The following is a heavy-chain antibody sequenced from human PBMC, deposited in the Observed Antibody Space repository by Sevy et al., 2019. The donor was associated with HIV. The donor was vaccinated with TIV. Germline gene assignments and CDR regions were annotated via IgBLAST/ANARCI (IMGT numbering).Heavy chain of an antibody. V-gene: IGHV3-33*01. J-gene: IGHJ4*02. CDR2: IWYDGSNK. CDR3: ARDRNVVVPAADAIDY. D-gene: IGHD2-2*01. Sequence: GGSLRLSCAASGFTFSSNGIHWVRQAPGKGLEWVAVIWYDGSNKYYADSVKGRFTISRDNSKNMLYLQMNSLRAEDTAVYYCARDRNVVVPAADAIDYWGQGTLVTVSS. CDR1: GFTFSSNG.